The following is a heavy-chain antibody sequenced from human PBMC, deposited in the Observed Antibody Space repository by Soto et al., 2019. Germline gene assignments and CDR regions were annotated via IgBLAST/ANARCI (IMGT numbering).Heavy chain of an antibody. J-gene: IGHJ6*02. D-gene: IGHD1-26*01. Sequence: QVQLVESGGGVVQPGRSLRLSCAASGFTFSSYGMHWVRQAPGKGLEWVALISYDGSNKYYADSVKGRFTISRDNSKNTRYLQMNSLRAGDTAVYYCAKDRRRGGFLTTATTNGMDVWGQGTTVTVSS. CDR2: ISYDGSNK. CDR3: AKDRRRGGFLTTATTNGMDV. CDR1: GFTFSSYG. V-gene: IGHV3-30*18.